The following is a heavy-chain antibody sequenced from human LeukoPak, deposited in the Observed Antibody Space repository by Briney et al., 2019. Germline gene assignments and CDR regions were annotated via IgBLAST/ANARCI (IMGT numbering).Heavy chain of an antibody. Sequence: GGSLRLFCAASGFTVSCNFMIWVRQAPGKGLEWVSVIYSGGSTYYADSVKGRFTISRDNSKNTLYLQMNSLRAEDTAVYYCARDSIPGYGDSRWGQGTLVTVSS. CDR3: ARDSIPGYGDSR. CDR2: IYSGGST. CDR1: GFTVSCNF. V-gene: IGHV3-53*01. J-gene: IGHJ4*02. D-gene: IGHD4-17*01.